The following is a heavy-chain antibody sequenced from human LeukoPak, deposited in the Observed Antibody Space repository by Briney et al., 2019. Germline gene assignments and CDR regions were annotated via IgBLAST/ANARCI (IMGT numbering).Heavy chain of an antibody. V-gene: IGHV3-53*04. J-gene: IGHJ4*02. CDR3: ARGKYSGYVLFDY. CDR2: IYSGGST. CDR1: GFTFSDYY. D-gene: IGHD5-12*01. Sequence: PGGSLRLSCAASGFTFSDYYMSWIRQAPGKGLEWVSVIYSGGSTYYADSVKGRFTISRHNSKNTLYLQMNSLRAEDTAVYYCARGKYSGYVLFDYWGQGTLVTVSS.